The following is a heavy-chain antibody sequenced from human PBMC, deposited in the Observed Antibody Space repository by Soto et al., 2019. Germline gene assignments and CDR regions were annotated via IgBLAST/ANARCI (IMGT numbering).Heavy chain of an antibody. J-gene: IGHJ6*02. D-gene: IGHD6-6*01. CDR2: ISYDGSNK. CDR1: GFTFSSYG. Sequence: PGGSLRLSCAASGFTFSSYGMHWVRQAPGKGLEWVAVISYDGSNKYYADSVKGRFTISRDNSKNTLYLQMNSLRAEDTAVYYCAKDYSSSSWWLSDYYYYGMDVWGQGTTVTVSS. V-gene: IGHV3-30*18. CDR3: AKDYSSSSWWLSDYYYYGMDV.